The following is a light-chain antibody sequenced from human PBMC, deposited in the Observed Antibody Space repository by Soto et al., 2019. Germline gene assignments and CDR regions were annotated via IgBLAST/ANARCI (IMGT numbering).Light chain of an antibody. V-gene: IGKV3-11*01. CDR3: QQRSQWPIA. Sequence: EIVLTQSSATLSLPPVERATLSCRASQSVSSYLAWYQQKSGQAPRLLIYDASNRAAGIPARFSGSGSGTDFTLTISSLEPEDFAVYFCQQRSQWPIAFGQGTRLEIK. J-gene: IGKJ5*01. CDR1: QSVSSY. CDR2: DAS.